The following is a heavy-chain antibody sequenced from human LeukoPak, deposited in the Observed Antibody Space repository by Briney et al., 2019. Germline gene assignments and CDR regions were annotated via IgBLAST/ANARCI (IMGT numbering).Heavy chain of an antibody. J-gene: IGHJ4*02. Sequence: GGSLRLSCVASEFTLRRYSMHWVRQAPGKGLEWVSYISTSSTDIYYADSVMGRFTISRENAKNSLYLHMSSLRAEDTAVYYCARDASGSSIGLIDFWGQGTLVTVSS. CDR1: EFTLRRYS. V-gene: IGHV3-21*01. CDR2: ISTSSTDI. D-gene: IGHD1-26*01. CDR3: ARDASGSSIGLIDF.